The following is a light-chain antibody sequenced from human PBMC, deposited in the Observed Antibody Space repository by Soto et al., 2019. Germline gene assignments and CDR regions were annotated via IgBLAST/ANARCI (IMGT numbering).Light chain of an antibody. Sequence: ENVLTQSPATLSVAPGERATLSRRASQSVSSNLAWYQQRPGQAPRLLVYGASTRATGVPARFTGSGSRTDFNLTITSLQSEDFAVYYCQQYYHWPRTFGQGTKVDIK. J-gene: IGKJ1*01. CDR3: QQYYHWPRT. CDR1: QSVSSN. CDR2: GAS. V-gene: IGKV3-15*01.